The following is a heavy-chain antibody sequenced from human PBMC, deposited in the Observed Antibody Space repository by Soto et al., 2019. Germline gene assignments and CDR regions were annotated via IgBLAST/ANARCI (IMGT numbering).Heavy chain of an antibody. J-gene: IGHJ6*02. CDR2: VFHIGNT. Sequence: XESLSLTCTVCGASVNSDNFYWSWIRQPPGKGLEWIGYVFHIGNTNYSPSLKSRVTMSIDTSKNQFSLKLSSVTAADTAVYYCARGRVLRYFDWRDYGMDVWGQGTTATVSS. V-gene: IGHV4-61*01. D-gene: IGHD3-9*01. CDR1: GASVNSDNFY. CDR3: ARGRVLRYFDWRDYGMDV.